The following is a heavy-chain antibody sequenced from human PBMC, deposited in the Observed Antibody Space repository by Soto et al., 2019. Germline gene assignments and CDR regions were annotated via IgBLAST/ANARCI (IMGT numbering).Heavy chain of an antibody. D-gene: IGHD3-22*01. CDR1: GGSISSGDYY. Sequence: PSETLSLTCTVSGGSISSGDYYWSWIRQPPGKGLEWIGYIYYSGSTYYNPSLKSRVTISVDTSKNQFSLKLSSVTAADTAVYYCARAPFTRIVVVGSVDYYFDYWGQGTLVTVSS. CDR3: ARAPFTRIVVVGSVDYYFDY. CDR2: IYYSGST. J-gene: IGHJ4*02. V-gene: IGHV4-30-4*01.